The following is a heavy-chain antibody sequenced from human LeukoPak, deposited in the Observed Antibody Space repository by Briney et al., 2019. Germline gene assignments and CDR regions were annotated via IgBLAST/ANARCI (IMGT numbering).Heavy chain of an antibody. CDR1: GYTFTGYY. Sequence: ASVKVSCKASGYTFTGYYMHWVRQAPGQGLEWMGWIDPNSGDTNYEQRFQGRVTMTRETSISTAYMELSRLRSDDTAVYYCARGYCSKKVCYAWFDPWGQGTLVTVSS. CDR3: ARGYCSKKVCYAWFDP. D-gene: IGHD2-2*01. J-gene: IGHJ5*02. CDR2: IDPNSGDT. V-gene: IGHV1-2*02.